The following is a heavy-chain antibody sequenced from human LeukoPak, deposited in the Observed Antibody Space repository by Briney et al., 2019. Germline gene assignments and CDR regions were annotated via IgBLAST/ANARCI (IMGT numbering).Heavy chain of an antibody. D-gene: IGHD4-23*01. CDR3: ARDGYGGNSPWYFDL. CDR2: IYSGGST. Sequence: QSGGSLRLSFAASGFTVSSNYMSWVRQAPGKGLEWVSVIYSGGSTYYADSVKGRFTISRDNSKNTLYLQMNSLRAEDTAVYYCARDGYGGNSPWYFDLWGRGTLVTVSS. CDR1: GFTVSSNY. J-gene: IGHJ2*01. V-gene: IGHV3-66*01.